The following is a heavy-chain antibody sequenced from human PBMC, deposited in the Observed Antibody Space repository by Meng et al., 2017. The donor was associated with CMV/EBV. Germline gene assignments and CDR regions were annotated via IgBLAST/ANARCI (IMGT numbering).Heavy chain of an antibody. CDR3: ARKRQGFRGDYVWNWFDP. D-gene: IGHD4-17*01. CDR2: INHSGST. V-gene: IGHV4-34*01. Sequence: SFSGYYWSWIRQPPGKGLEWIGEINHSGSTNYNPSLKGRVTISVDTSKNQFSLKLSSVTAADTAVYYCARKRQGFRGDYVWNWFDPWGQGTLVTVSS. CDR1: SFSGYY. J-gene: IGHJ5*02.